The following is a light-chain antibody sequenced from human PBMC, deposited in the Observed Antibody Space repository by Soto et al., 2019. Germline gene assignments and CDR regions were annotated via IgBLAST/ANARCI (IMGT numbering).Light chain of an antibody. Sequence: QSVLTQPASVSGSPGQSITISCTGTSSDVGSYNYVSWYQQHPGKAPKLMIYEVSDRPSGISSRFSGSKSGNTASLTISGLQTEDEADYYCSSYTSSSTLGVFGTGTKVTVL. J-gene: IGLJ1*01. CDR2: EVS. CDR3: SSYTSSSTLGV. CDR1: SSDVGSYNY. V-gene: IGLV2-14*01.